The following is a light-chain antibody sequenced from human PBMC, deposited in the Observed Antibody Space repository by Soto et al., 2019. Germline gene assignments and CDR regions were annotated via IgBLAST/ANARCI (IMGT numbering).Light chain of an antibody. CDR3: NSHTRSNTLVV. Sequence: QSAPTQPPSASGSPGQSVTISCTGTSTDVGGYNYVSWYQQYPGKAPKLMIYEVDNRPSGVPSRFSGSKSGNTATLTISGLQPEDEADYFCNSHTRSNTLVVFGGGTKVTVL. J-gene: IGLJ2*01. V-gene: IGLV2-14*01. CDR1: STDVGGYNY. CDR2: EVD.